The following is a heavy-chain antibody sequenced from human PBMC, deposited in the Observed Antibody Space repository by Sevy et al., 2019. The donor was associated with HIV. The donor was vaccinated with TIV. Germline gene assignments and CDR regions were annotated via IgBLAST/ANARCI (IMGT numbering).Heavy chain of an antibody. V-gene: IGHV3-15*01. CDR2: IKSKTDGGTT. D-gene: IGHD3-22*01. Sequence: GGSLRLSCAASGFILSNAWMTWVRQAPGKGPEWVGRIKSKTDGGTTDYAAPVKGRFTISIDDSRNTRYLQMNSLKTEDTAVYYCTTPTYYYDSSGYYYTYWGQGTLVTVSS. CDR3: TTPTYYYDSSGYYYTY. J-gene: IGHJ4*02. CDR1: GFILSNAW.